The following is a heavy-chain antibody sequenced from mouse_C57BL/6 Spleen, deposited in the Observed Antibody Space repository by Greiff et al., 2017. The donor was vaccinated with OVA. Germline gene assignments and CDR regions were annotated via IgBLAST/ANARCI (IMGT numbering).Heavy chain of an antibody. CDR3: ARSYYLYYYAMDY. V-gene: IGHV1-26*01. Sequence: QQSHGKSLEWIGDINPNNGGTSYNQKFKGKATLTVDKSSSTAYMELRSLTSEDSAVYYCARSYYLYYYAMDYWGQGTSVTVSS. CDR2: INPNNGGT. J-gene: IGHJ4*01. D-gene: IGHD5-5*01.